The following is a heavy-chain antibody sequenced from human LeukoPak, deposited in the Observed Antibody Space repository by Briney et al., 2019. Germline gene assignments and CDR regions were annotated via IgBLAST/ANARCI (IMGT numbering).Heavy chain of an antibody. Sequence: GESLRISCKGSGYSFTGYSITWVRQMPGKGLEWMGKIDPLDSYINYSPSFQGHVSISTDKSISTAYLQWSSLEASDTAMYYCARLAGSSWYNWYFDVWGRGTLVTVSS. CDR2: IDPLDSYI. V-gene: IGHV5-10-1*01. CDR3: ARLAGSSWYNWYFDV. D-gene: IGHD6-13*01. J-gene: IGHJ2*01. CDR1: GYSFTGYS.